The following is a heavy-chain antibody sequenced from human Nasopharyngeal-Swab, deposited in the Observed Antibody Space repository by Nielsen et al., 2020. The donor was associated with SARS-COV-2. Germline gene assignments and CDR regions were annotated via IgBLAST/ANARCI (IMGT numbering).Heavy chain of an antibody. CDR3: TRRTLSSSGYYFDY. V-gene: IGHV4-59*08. J-gene: IGHJ4*02. CDR2: ISYSGST. CDR1: GGSISRYY. D-gene: IGHD2-2*01. Sequence: SETLSLTCTVSGGSISRYYWTWIRQPPGKGLECIGYISYSGSTNYNPSLKSRVTISVDTSKNQFSLKLSSVTAADTAVYYCTRRTLSSSGYYFDYWGQGTLVTVSS.